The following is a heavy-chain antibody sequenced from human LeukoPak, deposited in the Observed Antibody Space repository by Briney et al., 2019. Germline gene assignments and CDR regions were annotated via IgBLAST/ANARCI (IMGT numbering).Heavy chain of an antibody. CDR1: GGSISSYY. CDR2: IYYSGST. V-gene: IGHV4-59*01. J-gene: IGHJ6*02. Sequence: SETLSLTCTVSGGSISSYYWSWIRQPPGKGLEWIGYIYYSGSTNYNPSLKSRVTISVDTSKNQFSLKLSSVTAADTAVYYCARGPLTGYYKYYGMDVWGRGTTVIVSS. CDR3: ARGPLTGYYKYYGMDV. D-gene: IGHD3-9*01.